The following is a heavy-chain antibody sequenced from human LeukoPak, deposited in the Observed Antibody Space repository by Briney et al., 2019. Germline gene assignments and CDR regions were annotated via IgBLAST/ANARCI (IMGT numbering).Heavy chain of an antibody. J-gene: IGHJ6*03. CDR1: GYTFTGYY. CDR2: INPNSGGT. D-gene: IGHD6-6*01. Sequence: ASVKVSCKASGYTFTGYYMHWVRQAPGQGLEWMGWINPNSGGTNYAQKFQGRVIMTRDTSISTAYMELSRLRSDDTAVYYCARVVGSSSVWYYYYYMDVWGKGTTVTVSS. V-gene: IGHV1-2*02. CDR3: ARVVGSSSVWYYYYYMDV.